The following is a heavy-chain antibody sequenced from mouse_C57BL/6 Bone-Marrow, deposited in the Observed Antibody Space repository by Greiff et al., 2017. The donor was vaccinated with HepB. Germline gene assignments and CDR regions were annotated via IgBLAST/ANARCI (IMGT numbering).Heavy chain of an antibody. V-gene: IGHV2-5*01. CDR3: AKTSYGNYGGGAMDY. CDR2: IWRGGST. Sequence: VKLMESGPGLVQPSQSLSITCTVSGFSLTSYGVHWVRQSPGKGLEWLGVIWRGGSTDYNAAFMSRLSITKDNSKSQVFFKMNSLQADDTAIYYCAKTSYGNYGGGAMDYWGQGTSVTVSS. CDR1: GFSLTSYG. J-gene: IGHJ4*01. D-gene: IGHD2-1*01.